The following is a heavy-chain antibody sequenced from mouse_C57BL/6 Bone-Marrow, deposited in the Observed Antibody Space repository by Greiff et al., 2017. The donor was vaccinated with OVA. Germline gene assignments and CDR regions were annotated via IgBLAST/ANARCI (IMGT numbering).Heavy chain of an antibody. CDR1: GFTFSDFY. J-gene: IGHJ4*01. Sequence: EVNVVESGGGLVQPGGSLKLSCAASGFTFSDFYMYWIRQTPEKRLEWVANISNGGGSTYYPDTVKGRITISRDKAKNTLYLQMSSLKAEDTAKYYCGRLDAMDYWGQGTSVTVSS. V-gene: IGHV5-12*01. CDR2: ISNGGGST. CDR3: GRLDAMDY.